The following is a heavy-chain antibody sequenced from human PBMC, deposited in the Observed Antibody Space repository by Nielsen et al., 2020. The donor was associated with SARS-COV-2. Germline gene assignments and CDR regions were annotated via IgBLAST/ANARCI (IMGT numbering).Heavy chain of an antibody. CDR3: ARVCSSTSCYYAFDI. CDR2: IYYSGST. CDR1: GGSISSGGYY. V-gene: IGHV4-31*03. Sequence: SETLSLTCTVSGGSISSGGYYWSWIRQHPGKGLEWIGYIYYSGSTYYNPSLKSRVTISVDTSKNQFSLKLSSVTAADTAVYYCARVCSSTSCYYAFDIWGQGTMVTVSS. J-gene: IGHJ3*02. D-gene: IGHD2-2*01.